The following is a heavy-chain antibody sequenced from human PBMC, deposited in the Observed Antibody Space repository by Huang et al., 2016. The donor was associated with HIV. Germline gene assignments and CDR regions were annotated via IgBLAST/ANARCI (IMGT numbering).Heavy chain of an antibody. D-gene: IGHD3-16*01. J-gene: IGHJ5*02. CDR1: GGSFSGYF. CDR2: INHSGST. V-gene: IGHV4-34*01. Sequence: QVHLQQWGTGLLKPSETLSLTCAVYGGSFSGYFGNWIRQSPGKGLEWIGQINHSGSTTYNPSLKSRVIMSVDTSKNQFSLKLTSVTAADTAIYYCARELMLTFGGPFDPWGQGTLVTVSS. CDR3: ARELMLTFGGPFDP.